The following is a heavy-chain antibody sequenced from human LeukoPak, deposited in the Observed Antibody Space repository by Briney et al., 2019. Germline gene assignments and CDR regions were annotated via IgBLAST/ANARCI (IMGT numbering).Heavy chain of an antibody. CDR3: ARDKSYYDSSGPQIH. CDR2: IKQDGSEK. Sequence: PGGSLRLSCAVSGLTFNNYAMSWVRQAPGKGLEWVANIKQDGSEKYYVDSVKGRFTISRDNSKNTLYLQMNSLRLEDTAVFYCARDKSYYDSSGPQIHWGQGALVTVSS. CDR1: GLTFNNYA. J-gene: IGHJ4*02. V-gene: IGHV3-7*01. D-gene: IGHD3-22*01.